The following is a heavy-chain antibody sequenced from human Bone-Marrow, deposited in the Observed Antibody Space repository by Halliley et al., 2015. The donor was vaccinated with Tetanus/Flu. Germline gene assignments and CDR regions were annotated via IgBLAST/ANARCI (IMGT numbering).Heavy chain of an antibody. CDR3: ARVKGLIPTAPFDY. V-gene: IGHV4-30-2*01. D-gene: IGHD2-21*01. Sequence: WLGYVSRSGPTSYTPSLRSRIPMSVARSKNQVSLRLSSVAAADTAVYFCARVKGLIPTAPFDYWGQGTLVTASS. J-gene: IGHJ4*02. CDR2: VSRSGPT.